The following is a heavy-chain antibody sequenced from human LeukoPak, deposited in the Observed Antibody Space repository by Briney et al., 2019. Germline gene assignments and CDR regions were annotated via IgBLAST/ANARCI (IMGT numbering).Heavy chain of an antibody. D-gene: IGHD5-12*01. CDR2: ISSNGGST. V-gene: IGHV3-64D*06. CDR3: VNTREYSGYLYDR. CDR1: GFPFIRYA. Sequence: PGGSLRLSCSASGFPFIRYAMHWVRQAPGKGLEYVSAISSNGGSTYYADSVKGRFTISRDNSKNTPYLQMSSLRAEDTAVYYCVNTREYSGYLYDRWGQGTLVTVSS. J-gene: IGHJ4*02.